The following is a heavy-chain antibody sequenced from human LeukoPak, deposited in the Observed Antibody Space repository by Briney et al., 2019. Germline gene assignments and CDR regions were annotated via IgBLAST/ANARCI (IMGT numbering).Heavy chain of an antibody. Sequence: PSETLSLTCTVSGGSISSYYWSWIRQPPGKGLEWIGYIHYSGSTNYNPSLKSRVTISVDTSKNQFSLKLSSVTAAGTAVYYCARQEGVATTFDYWGQGTLVTVSS. V-gene: IGHV4-59*01. D-gene: IGHD5-12*01. J-gene: IGHJ4*02. CDR2: IHYSGST. CDR3: ARQEGVATTFDY. CDR1: GGSISSYY.